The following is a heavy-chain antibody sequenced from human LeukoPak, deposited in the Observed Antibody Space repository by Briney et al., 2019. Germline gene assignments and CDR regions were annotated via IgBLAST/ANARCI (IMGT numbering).Heavy chain of an antibody. CDR1: GYRFSSFW. CDR2: IYPGDSDT. D-gene: IGHD6-6*01. Sequence: GESLKISCKGSGYRFSSFWIGWVRQMPGQGLEWMGIIYPGDSDTRYSPSFQGQVTISADKSKSTAFLQWSSLKASDTAIYYCARQSSIAPRLFYNCGQGTLVTVSS. CDR3: ARQSSIAPRLFYN. V-gene: IGHV5-51*01. J-gene: IGHJ4*02.